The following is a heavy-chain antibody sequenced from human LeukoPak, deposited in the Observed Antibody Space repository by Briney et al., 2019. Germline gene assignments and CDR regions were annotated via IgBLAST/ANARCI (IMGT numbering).Heavy chain of an antibody. J-gene: IGHJ4*02. V-gene: IGHV3-30*03. CDR3: ARSGGVTTTLGY. D-gene: IGHD4-17*01. Sequence: GGSLRLSCAASGFTFSSYGMHWVRQAPGKGLEWVAVVSYDGSNKYYADSVKGRFTISRDNSKNTLYLQMNSLRAEDTAVYYCARSGGVTTTLGYWGQGTLVTVSS. CDR2: VSYDGSNK. CDR1: GFTFSSYG.